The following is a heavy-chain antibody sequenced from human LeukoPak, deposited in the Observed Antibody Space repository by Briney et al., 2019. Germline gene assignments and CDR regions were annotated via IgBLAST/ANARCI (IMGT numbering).Heavy chain of an antibody. CDR1: GGSISSGDYY. D-gene: IGHD6-13*01. CDR2: IYYSGST. Sequence: SQTLSLTCTVSGGSISSGDYYWSWIRQPPGKGLEWIGYIYYSGSTYYNPSLKSRVIISVDTSKNQFSLKLSSVTAADTAVYYCARVASSSWYYFDYWGQGTLVTVSS. V-gene: IGHV4-30-4*08. CDR3: ARVASSSWYYFDY. J-gene: IGHJ4*02.